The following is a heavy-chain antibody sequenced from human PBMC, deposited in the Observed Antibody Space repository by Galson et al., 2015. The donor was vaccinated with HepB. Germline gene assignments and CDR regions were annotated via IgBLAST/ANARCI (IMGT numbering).Heavy chain of an antibody. V-gene: IGHV3-48*01. Sequence: SLRLSCAASGFTFSNYSMNWVRQAPGKGLEWISYISTSRSPIYYADSVKGRFTISRDNANNSLYLQINSLRAEDTAVYYCARRIQLWYMGAYYYYMDVWGKGTTVTVSS. J-gene: IGHJ6*03. D-gene: IGHD5-18*01. CDR2: ISTSRSPI. CDR3: ARRIQLWYMGAYYYYMDV. CDR1: GFTFSNYS.